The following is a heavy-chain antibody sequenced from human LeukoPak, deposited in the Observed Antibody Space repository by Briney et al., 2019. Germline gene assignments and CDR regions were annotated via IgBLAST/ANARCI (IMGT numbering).Heavy chain of an antibody. CDR3: ARDNYASGVMDV. D-gene: IGHD3-10*01. V-gene: IGHV3-7*03. CDR1: GLGFTNYW. CDR2: VRGDGGQQ. J-gene: IGHJ6*04. Sequence: GGSLRLSCATSGLGFTNYWIHWVRQAPGKGLEWVGDVRGDGGQQYYADSVKGRFTISRDNAKNSVYLQMNSLRAEDTALYYCARDNYASGVMDVWGKGTTVTVSS.